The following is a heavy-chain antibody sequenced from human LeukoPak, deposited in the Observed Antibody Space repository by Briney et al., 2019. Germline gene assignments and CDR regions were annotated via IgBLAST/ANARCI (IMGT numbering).Heavy chain of an antibody. CDR1: GFTFTGYY. D-gene: IGHD4-23*01. V-gene: IGHV1-2*02. CDR2: VNPNSGGT. CDR3: ARDSYGGNWSLGY. Sequence: ASVNVSCKASGFTFTGYYIHWVRQAPGQGLEWMGWVNPNSGGTNYAQMFQGRVTMTRDTSINTAYMELSGLRSDDTAVYYCARDSYGGNWSLGYWGQGTLVTVSS. J-gene: IGHJ4*02.